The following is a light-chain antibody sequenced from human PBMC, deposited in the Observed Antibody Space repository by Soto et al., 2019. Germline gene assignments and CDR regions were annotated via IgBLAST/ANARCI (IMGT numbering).Light chain of an antibody. Sequence: DIQMTQSPSSVSASVGDRVTITCRASQDFSSWLVWYQQKPGKAPMLLMYGTSRLQSGVPSRFSGSGSGSHFTLTISGLQPADYATYYCQQANSFPLTFGGGTRVEVK. CDR2: GTS. V-gene: IGKV1D-12*01. CDR1: QDFSSW. J-gene: IGKJ4*01. CDR3: QQANSFPLT.